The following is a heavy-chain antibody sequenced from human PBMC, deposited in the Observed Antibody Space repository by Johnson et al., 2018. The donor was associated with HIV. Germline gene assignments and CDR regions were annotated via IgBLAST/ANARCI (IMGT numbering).Heavy chain of an antibody. CDR2: ISWNSGTI. CDR1: GFIFEHYA. V-gene: IGHV3-9*01. J-gene: IGHJ3*02. Sequence: VQLVESGGGLVQPGRSRRVSCAASGFIFEHYAMHWVRQAPGKGLEWVSGISWNSGTIAYADSVKGRFTISRDNAKNSLFLQMTSLRTEDTALYYCAGATSAFDIWGQGTMVTVSS. CDR3: AGATSAFDI.